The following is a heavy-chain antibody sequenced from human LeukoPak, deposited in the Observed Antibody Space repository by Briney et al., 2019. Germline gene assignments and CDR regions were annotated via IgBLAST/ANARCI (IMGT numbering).Heavy chain of an antibody. CDR2: IQQDGSEK. J-gene: IGHJ4*02. CDR3: ARVSHFWSGVDY. D-gene: IGHD3-3*02. CDR1: GFPFSTYW. V-gene: IGHV3-7*01. Sequence: GGPLRLSCAASGFPFSTYWMSWVRQAPGKGLEWVANIQQDGSEKYYVDSVKGRFTISRDNAKNSLYLQMNSLTAEDTAVYYCARVSHFWSGVDYWGQGTLVTVSS.